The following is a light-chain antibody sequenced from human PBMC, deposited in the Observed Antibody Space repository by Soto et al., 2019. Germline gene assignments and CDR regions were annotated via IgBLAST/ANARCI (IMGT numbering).Light chain of an antibody. CDR1: QSLLYKSNNKDY. CDR3: QHYYSTPPT. J-gene: IGKJ1*01. Sequence: DIVMTQSPDSLAVSLGERATINCKSSQSLLYKSNNKDYLAWYQQKPGQPPKLIIYWASTRESGVPDRFSGSGSGTDFTLTINSLQAEDVAVYYCQHYYSTPPTFCQGTKVEIK. CDR2: WAS. V-gene: IGKV4-1*01.